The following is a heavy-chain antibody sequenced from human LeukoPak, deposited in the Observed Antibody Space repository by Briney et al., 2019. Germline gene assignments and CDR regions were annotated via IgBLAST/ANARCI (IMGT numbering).Heavy chain of an antibody. CDR3: AREVAPLYFHYGMDV. J-gene: IGHJ6*01. CDR2: TWYDGRNN. CDR1: GFSSYG. Sequence: PGGSLRLSCAASGFSSYGMHWVRQAPGKGPEWVAVTWYDGRNNYYAASVKGRFTISRDDSKTTVYLLMNSLRAEDTAVYYCAREVAPLYFHYGMDVWGEGTTVTVSS. V-gene: IGHV3-33*01. D-gene: IGHD2-21*01.